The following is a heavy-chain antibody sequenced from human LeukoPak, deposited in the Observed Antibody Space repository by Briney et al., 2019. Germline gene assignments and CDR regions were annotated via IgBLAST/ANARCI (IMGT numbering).Heavy chain of an antibody. V-gene: IGHV3-30*04. CDR2: ISYDGGNK. CDR3: ARDPEHYGSGSYLDY. Sequence: GGSLRLSCAASGFTFSTYAINWVRQAPGKGLEWVAVISYDGGNKNYADSVKGRFTISRDNSKNTLYLQMNSLRAEDTAVYYCARDPEHYGSGSYLDYWGQGSLVTVSS. CDR1: GFTFSTYA. J-gene: IGHJ4*02. D-gene: IGHD3-10*01.